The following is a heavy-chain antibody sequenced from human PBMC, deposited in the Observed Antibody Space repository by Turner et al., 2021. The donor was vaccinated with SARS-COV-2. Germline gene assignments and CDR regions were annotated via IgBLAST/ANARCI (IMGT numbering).Heavy chain of an antibody. D-gene: IGHD3-9*01. J-gene: IGHJ4*02. CDR3: ATDDILTGYYASFDY. V-gene: IGHV1-24*01. Sequence: QVQLVQSGAEVKKPVASVKDSSKVSGYTLTGLSMHWVRLAPGEGLEWVGGFEHEDGETNCAQKFQGRVTMTGDTSTDTAYMELGSLRSEDTAVYYCATDDILTGYYASFDYWGQGTLVTVSS. CDR2: FEHEDGET. CDR1: GYTLTGLS.